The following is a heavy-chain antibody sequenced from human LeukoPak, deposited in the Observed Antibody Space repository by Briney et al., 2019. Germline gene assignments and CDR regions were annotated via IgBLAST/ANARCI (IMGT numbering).Heavy chain of an antibody. CDR3: ARDLGVYYSMDV. V-gene: IGHV1-18*01. Sequence: ASVKVSCKASGYTFTSYGISWVRQAPGQGLEWMGWISAYNGNTNYAQKLQDRVTMTTDTSTSTAYIELRSLRSDDTAVYYCARDLGVYYSMDVRGKGTTVTVSS. D-gene: IGHD3-10*01. J-gene: IGHJ6*03. CDR1: GYTFTSYG. CDR2: ISAYNGNT.